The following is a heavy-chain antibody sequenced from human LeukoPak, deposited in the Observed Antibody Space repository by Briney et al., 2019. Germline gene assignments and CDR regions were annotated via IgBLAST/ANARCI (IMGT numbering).Heavy chain of an antibody. D-gene: IGHD5-12*01. Sequence: GASVKVSCKASGYTFTSYDINWVRQATGQGLEWMGWMNPNSGNTGYAQKFQGRVTVTRNTSISTAYMELSSLRSEDTAVYYCARPGYSGYDLALDYWGQGTLVTVSS. V-gene: IGHV1-8*01. CDR1: GYTFTSYD. CDR2: MNPNSGNT. CDR3: ARPGYSGYDLALDY. J-gene: IGHJ4*02.